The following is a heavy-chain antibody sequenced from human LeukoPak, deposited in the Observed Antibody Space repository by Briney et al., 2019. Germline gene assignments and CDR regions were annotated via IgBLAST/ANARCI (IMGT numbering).Heavy chain of an antibody. CDR3: ARSGSYDRVDY. CDR1: GASISSSSDY. V-gene: IGHV4-39*01. Sequence: PSETLSLTCTVSGASISSSSDYWGWIRQPPGKGLEWIGTISYSGSTYYNPSLKSRLTISVDTSKNQFSLRLRSVTAADTAVYYCARSGSYDRVDYWGQGTLVTASS. CDR2: ISYSGST. D-gene: IGHD3-10*01. J-gene: IGHJ4*02.